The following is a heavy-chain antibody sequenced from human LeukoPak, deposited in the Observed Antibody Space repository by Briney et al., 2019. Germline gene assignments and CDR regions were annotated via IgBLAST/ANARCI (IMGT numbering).Heavy chain of an antibody. CDR1: GFTFSSYW. J-gene: IGHJ4*02. D-gene: IGHD6-13*01. CDR3: ARLIAAAGKGYYFDY. Sequence: GGSLRLSCAASGFTFSSYWMSWVRPAPGKGLEWVANIKQDGSEKYYVDSVKGRFTISRDNAKNSLYLQMNSLRAEDTAVYYCARLIAAAGKGYYFDYWGQGTLVTLSS. V-gene: IGHV3-7*03. CDR2: IKQDGSEK.